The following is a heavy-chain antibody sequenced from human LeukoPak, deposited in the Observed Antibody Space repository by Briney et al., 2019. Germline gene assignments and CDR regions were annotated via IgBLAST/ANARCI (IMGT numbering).Heavy chain of an antibody. CDR3: ARTMQQWLVDAAGGDY. CDR2: ISAYNGNT. CDR1: GYTFTSYG. D-gene: IGHD6-19*01. Sequence: ASVKVSCKASGYTFTSYGISWVRQAPGQGLEWMGWISAYNGNTNYAQKLQGRVTMTTDTSTSTAYMELRSLRSDDTAVYYCARTMQQWLVDAAGGDYWGQGTLVTLSS. J-gene: IGHJ4*02. V-gene: IGHV1-18*01.